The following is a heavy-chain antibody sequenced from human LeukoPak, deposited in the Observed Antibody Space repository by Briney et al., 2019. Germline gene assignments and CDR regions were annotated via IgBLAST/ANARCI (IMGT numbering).Heavy chain of an antibody. J-gene: IGHJ4*02. CDR1: GFTVSSNY. CDR2: ISYDGSNK. CDR3: AKGAYYYGSGSSHFDY. D-gene: IGHD3-10*01. V-gene: IGHV3-30*18. Sequence: GGSLRLSCAASGFTVSSNYMSWVRQAPGKGLEWVAVISYDGSNKYYADSVKGRFTISRDNSKNTLYLQMSSLRAEDTAVYYCAKGAYYYGSGSSHFDYWGQGTLVTVSS.